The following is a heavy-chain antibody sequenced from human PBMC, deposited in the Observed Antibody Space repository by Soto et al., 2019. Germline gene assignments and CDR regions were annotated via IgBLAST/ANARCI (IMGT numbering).Heavy chain of an antibody. CDR3: ATRITVFGLLIPPFDH. CDR2: INHTGGT. V-gene: IGHV4-34*01. J-gene: IGHJ5*02. D-gene: IGHD3-3*01. CDR1: GGSVNGYY. Sequence: PXETLYLTCSVYGGSVNGYYWNWIRQPPGKGLDWIGEINHTGGTHYNPSLKSRVTMSVDTSKNQFSLRLSSVTAADTAIYYCATRITVFGLLIPPFDHWGQGTQVTVSS.